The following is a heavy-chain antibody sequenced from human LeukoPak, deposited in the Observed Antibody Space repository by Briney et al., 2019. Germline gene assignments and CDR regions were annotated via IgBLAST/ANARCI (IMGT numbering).Heavy chain of an antibody. V-gene: IGHV3-74*01. CDR3: AKQPPLDY. D-gene: IGHD6-13*01. CDR2: INGDGRNI. CDR1: GFTFSSYW. Sequence: GGSLRLSCVASGFTFSSYWMHWVRQDPRKGLVWVSRINGDGRNINYADSVRGRFTISRDNAKNTLYLQMNTLRVEDTAVYYCAKQPPLDYWGQGTLVTVSS. J-gene: IGHJ4*02.